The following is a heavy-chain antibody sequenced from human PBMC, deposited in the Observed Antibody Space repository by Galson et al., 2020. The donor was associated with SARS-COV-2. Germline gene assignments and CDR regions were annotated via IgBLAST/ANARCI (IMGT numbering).Heavy chain of an antibody. CDR1: GFTFGHFA. V-gene: IGHV3-23*01. Sequence: GGSLRLSCAGSGFTFGHFAMTWVRPAPGKGLEWVSSISETGGTTYYADPVKGRFTVSRDNSKNTRYVQMDSLRAADTAVYYCAKAGSYYDSWSGYHEGGLDVWGQGTTVTVSS. CDR3: AKAGSYYDSWSGYHEGGLDV. D-gene: IGHD3-3*01. CDR2: ISETGGTT. J-gene: IGHJ6*02.